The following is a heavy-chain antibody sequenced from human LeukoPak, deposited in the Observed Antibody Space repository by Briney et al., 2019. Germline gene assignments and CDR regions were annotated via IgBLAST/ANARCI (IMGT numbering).Heavy chain of an antibody. D-gene: IGHD6-19*01. V-gene: IGHV4-39*01. CDR1: GGSISSSSYY. CDR3: ARHLPPVAGNYFDY. Sequence: SETLSLTCTVSGGSISSSSYYWGWIRQPPGKGLEWIGSIYYSGSTYYNPSLKSRVTISVDTSKNQFSLKLSSVTAAETAVYYCARHLPPVAGNYFDYWGQGTLVTVSS. CDR2: IYYSGST. J-gene: IGHJ4*02.